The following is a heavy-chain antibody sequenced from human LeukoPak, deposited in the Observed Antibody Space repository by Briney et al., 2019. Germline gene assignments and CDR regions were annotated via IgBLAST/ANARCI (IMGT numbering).Heavy chain of an antibody. CDR1: GYTFTSYH. D-gene: IGHD6-13*01. V-gene: IGHV1-46*01. CDR3: ARIRRASSWGFDF. J-gene: IGHJ4*02. Sequence: ASVKVSCKASGYTFTSYHLHWVRQAPGQGLDWMGVINYSGRNATYAQKFQDRVTMTTDTSTRTFYLELNSLRSDDTAIYYCARIRRASSWGFDFWGQGTLVTVSS. CDR2: INYSGRNA.